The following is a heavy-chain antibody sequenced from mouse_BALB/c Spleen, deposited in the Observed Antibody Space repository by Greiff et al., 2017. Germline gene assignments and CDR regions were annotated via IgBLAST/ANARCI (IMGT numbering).Heavy chain of an antibody. CDR3: ARKARYDGAWFAY. D-gene: IGHD2-14*01. J-gene: IGHJ3*01. Sequence: QVQLQQSGPGLVQPSQSLSITCTVSGFSLTSYGVHWVRQSPGKGLEWLGVIWSGGSTDYNAAFISRLSISKDNSKSQVFFKMNSLQANDTAIYYCARKARYDGAWFAYWGQGTLVTVSA. V-gene: IGHV2-2*02. CDR2: IWSGGST. CDR1: GFSLTSYG.